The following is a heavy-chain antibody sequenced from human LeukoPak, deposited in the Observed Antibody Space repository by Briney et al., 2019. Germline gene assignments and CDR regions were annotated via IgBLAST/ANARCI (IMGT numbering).Heavy chain of an antibody. V-gene: IGHV7-4-1*02. CDR1: GYTFTNYT. CDR2: INTNTGNP. J-gene: IGHJ4*02. CDR3: TRGNDTTGYFTY. Sequence: ASVKVSCKASGYTFTNYTVNWVRQAPGQGLEYMGWINTNTGNPTYAQDFAGRFVFSLDTSVTTTYLQINSLKAAGSAVYYCTRGNDTTGYFTYWGQGTLVTVSS. D-gene: IGHD3-9*01.